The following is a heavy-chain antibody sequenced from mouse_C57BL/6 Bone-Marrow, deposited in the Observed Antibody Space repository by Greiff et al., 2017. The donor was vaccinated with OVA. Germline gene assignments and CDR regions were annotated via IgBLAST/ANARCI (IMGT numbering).Heavy chain of an antibody. CDR2: IYPRSGNT. CDR1: GYTFTSYG. Sequence: VQLQQSGAELARPGASVKLSCKASGYTFTSYGISWVKQRTGQGLEWIGEIYPRSGNTYYNEKFKGKATLTADKSSSTAYMELRSLTSEDSAVYFGARSTYDGYYVAWFAYWGQGTLVTVSA. V-gene: IGHV1-81*01. CDR3: ARSTYDGYYVAWFAY. D-gene: IGHD2-3*01. J-gene: IGHJ3*01.